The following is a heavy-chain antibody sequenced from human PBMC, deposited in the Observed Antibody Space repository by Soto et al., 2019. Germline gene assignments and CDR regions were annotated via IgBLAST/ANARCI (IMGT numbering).Heavy chain of an antibody. J-gene: IGHJ4*02. D-gene: IGHD6-13*01. CDR1: GGSLGSSSYY. CDR2: IYYSGNT. CDR3: ASIAAPGTTHFDF. Sequence: SETLSLTCTVSGGSLGSSSYYWGWIRQSPGKGLEWIGKIYYSGNTCYNPSLKSRVTISVDTSKNQFYLHLSSVTAADTAIFYCASIAAPGTTHFDFWGQGTLVTVSS. V-gene: IGHV4-39*01.